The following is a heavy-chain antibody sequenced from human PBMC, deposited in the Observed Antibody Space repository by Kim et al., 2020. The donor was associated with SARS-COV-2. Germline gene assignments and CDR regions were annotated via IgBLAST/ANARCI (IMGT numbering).Heavy chain of an antibody. CDR2: ISSSSSYI. CDR1: GFTFSSYS. J-gene: IGHJ6*02. Sequence: GGSLRLSCAASGFTFSSYSMNWVRQAPGKGLEWVSSISSSSSYIYYADSVKGRFTISRDNAKNSLYLQMNSLRAEDTAVYYCARDIEMATIWDYYYYGMDVWGQGTTVTVSS. CDR3: ARDIEMATIWDYYYYGMDV. D-gene: IGHD5-12*01. V-gene: IGHV3-21*01.